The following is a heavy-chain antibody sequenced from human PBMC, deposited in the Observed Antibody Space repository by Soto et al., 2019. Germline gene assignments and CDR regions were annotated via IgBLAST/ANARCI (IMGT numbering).Heavy chain of an antibody. CDR3: ARADYYGSRGYHLDY. CDR1: GYSFSNFY. V-gene: IGHV1-46*01. J-gene: IGHJ4*02. D-gene: IGHD3-22*01. CDR2: INPSGGST. Sequence: QVQVAQSGAEVKRPGASVKVSCKASGYSFSNFYIHWVRQGPGQGLEWMGIINPSGGSTAYAQKCRGRVTRARDTATSTVYMELSSLGSEDTAVYYGARADYYGSRGYHLDYWGQGTLVTVSS.